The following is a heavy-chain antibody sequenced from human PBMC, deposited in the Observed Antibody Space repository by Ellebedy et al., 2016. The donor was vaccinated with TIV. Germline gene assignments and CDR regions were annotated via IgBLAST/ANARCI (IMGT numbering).Heavy chain of an antibody. CDR2: IWSDGSNT. CDR1: GFRFSSDG. CDR3: AREVSSGWYYFDN. J-gene: IGHJ4*02. V-gene: IGHV3-33*01. D-gene: IGHD6-19*01. Sequence: GGSLRLXXEASGFRFSSDGMHWVRQAPGKGLEWVASIWSDGSNTYYPDSVKGRFTISRDNSKNTLYLQMNSLRAEDTAVYYCAREVSSGWYYFDNWGQGTLVTVSS.